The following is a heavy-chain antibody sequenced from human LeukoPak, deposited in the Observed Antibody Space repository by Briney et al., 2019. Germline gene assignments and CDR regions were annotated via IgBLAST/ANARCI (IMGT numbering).Heavy chain of an antibody. D-gene: IGHD3-10*01. Sequence: ASVKVSCKTSGYTFTSYYMHWVRQAPGQGLEWMGIINPSGGSTSYAQKFQGRVTMTRDMSTSTVYMELSSLRSEDMAVYYCARTRGYYYYYMDVWGKGTTVTVSS. CDR1: GYTFTSYY. CDR3: ARTRGYYYYYMDV. J-gene: IGHJ6*03. CDR2: INPSGGST. V-gene: IGHV1-46*01.